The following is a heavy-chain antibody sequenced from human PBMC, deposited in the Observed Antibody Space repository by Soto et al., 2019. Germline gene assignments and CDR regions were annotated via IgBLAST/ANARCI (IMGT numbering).Heavy chain of an antibody. CDR3: ARLGPYASGTYSFRHNRFDP. D-gene: IGHD3-10*01. J-gene: IGHJ5*02. CDR1: GLTFRSYW. Sequence: GGSLRLSCAASGLTFRSYWMHWVRQAPGKGLVWVSRINTDGSVAMYVDSVKGRFTISRDNAKNTLYLQMNSLRAEDTAVYYCARLGPYASGTYSFRHNRFDPWGQGTLVTVSS. CDR2: INTDGSVA. V-gene: IGHV3-74*03.